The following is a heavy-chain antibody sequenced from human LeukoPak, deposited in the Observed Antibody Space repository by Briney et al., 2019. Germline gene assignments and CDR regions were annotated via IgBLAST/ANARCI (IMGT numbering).Heavy chain of an antibody. Sequence: PGASLRLSCAVSGFTFSTYAMSWVRQAPGKGLERVSTVSGSGSSTYYADSVKGRFTISRENSKNTLYLQMHSLRAEDTAIYYCAKNRNAIFGDVWGQGTTVTVSS. V-gene: IGHV3-23*01. CDR1: GFTFSTYA. CDR2: VSGSGSST. CDR3: AKNRNAIFGDV. D-gene: IGHD3-3*01. J-gene: IGHJ6*02.